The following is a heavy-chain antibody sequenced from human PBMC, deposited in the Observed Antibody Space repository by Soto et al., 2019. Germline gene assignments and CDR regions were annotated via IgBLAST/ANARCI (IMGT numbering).Heavy chain of an antibody. CDR2: IFYSGTT. J-gene: IGHJ3*02. V-gene: IGHV4-39*01. Sequence: SETLSLTCTVSGGSISSSTYYWGWIRQSPGKGLEWIGSIFYSGTTYYNPSLKSRVTISVDTSKNQFSLRLNSVTAADTAVYYCARHVHSSGSGWCAFDIWGQGTMVTVSS. D-gene: IGHD6-19*01. CDR1: GGSISSSTYY. CDR3: ARHVHSSGSGWCAFDI.